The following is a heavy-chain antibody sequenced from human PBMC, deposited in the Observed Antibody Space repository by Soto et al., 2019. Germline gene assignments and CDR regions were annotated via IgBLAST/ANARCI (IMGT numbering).Heavy chain of an antibody. CDR3: ARRQYPLFPYYYFDY. V-gene: IGHV1-8*01. CDR2: MNPNSGNT. J-gene: IGHJ4*02. D-gene: IGHD3-10*01. CDR1: GYTFTSYD. Sequence: ASGEGLRKASGYTFTSYDINWVRQATGQGLEWMGWMNPNSGNTGYAQKFQGRVNMTRNTSISTAYMELSSLRSEDTAVYYCARRQYPLFPYYYFDYWGQGTLVTVSS.